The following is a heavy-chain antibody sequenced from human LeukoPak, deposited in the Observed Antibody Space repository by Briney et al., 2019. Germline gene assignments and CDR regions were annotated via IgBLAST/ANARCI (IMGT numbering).Heavy chain of an antibody. D-gene: IGHD6-13*01. CDR1: GYTFTSYA. V-gene: IGHV1-3*01. J-gene: IGHJ4*02. CDR3: ASGGGAAAGRD. CDR2: INAGNGNT. Sequence: ASVKVSCKASGYTFTSYAMHWVRQAPGQRLEWMGWINAGNGNTKYPQKFQGRVTITRDTSASTAYMELSSLRSEDTAVYYCASGGGAAAGRDWGQGTLVTVSS.